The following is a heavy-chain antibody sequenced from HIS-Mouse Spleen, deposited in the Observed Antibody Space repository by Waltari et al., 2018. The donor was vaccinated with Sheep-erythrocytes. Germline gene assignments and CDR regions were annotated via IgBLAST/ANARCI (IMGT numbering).Heavy chain of an antibody. CDR1: GFSLSNASMG. Sequence: QVTLKESGPVLVKPTETLTLTCTVSGFSLSNASMGVSLIRQPPGKALEWLAHIFSNDEKSYSTSLKSRLTISKDTSKSQVVLTMTNMDPVDTATYYCARITSYYDFWSTYNKDYFDYWGQGTLVTVSS. V-gene: IGHV2-26*01. CDR3: ARITSYYDFWSTYNKDYFDY. J-gene: IGHJ4*02. CDR2: IFSNDEK. D-gene: IGHD3-3*01.